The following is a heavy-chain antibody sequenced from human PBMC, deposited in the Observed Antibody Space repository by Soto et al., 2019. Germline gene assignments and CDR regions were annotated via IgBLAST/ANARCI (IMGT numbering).Heavy chain of an antibody. J-gene: IGHJ4*02. V-gene: IGHV3-13*04. CDR1: GFTFSSYD. CDR3: ARAIGPTLFDY. Sequence: PGGSLRLSCSASGFTFSSYDMHWVRQGPGKGLEWVSAIGTAGDTNYAGSVKGRFTISRENAKNSLYLQVNSLRAGDTAIYFCARAIGPTLFDYWGQGALVTVSS. CDR2: IGTAGDT. D-gene: IGHD3-22*01.